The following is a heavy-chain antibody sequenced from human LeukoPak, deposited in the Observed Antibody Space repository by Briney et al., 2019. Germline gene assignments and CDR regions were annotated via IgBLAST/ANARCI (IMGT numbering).Heavy chain of an antibody. Sequence: ASVRVSCKASGGTFSSYAISWVRQAPGQGLEWMGRIIPIFGIANYAEKFQGRVTITADKSTSTAYMELSSLRSEDTAVYYCAGLYSSSSQGYYYYYYGMDVWGQGTTVTVSS. CDR1: GGTFSSYA. J-gene: IGHJ6*02. CDR3: AGLYSSSSQGYYYYYYGMDV. D-gene: IGHD6-6*01. V-gene: IGHV1-69*04. CDR2: IIPIFGIA.